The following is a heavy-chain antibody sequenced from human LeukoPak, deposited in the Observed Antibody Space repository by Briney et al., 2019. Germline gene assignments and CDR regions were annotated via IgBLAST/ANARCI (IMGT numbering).Heavy chain of an antibody. CDR2: IYYSGST. CDR3: ARGGYYGSGNDFRFDP. J-gene: IGHJ5*02. CDR1: GGSISSYY. V-gene: IGHV4-59*01. Sequence: SETLSLTCTVSGGSISSYYWSWIRQPPGKGLEWIGYIYYSGSTNYRPSLKSRVTISVDTSKNQFSLKLSSVTAADTAVYYCARGGYYGSGNDFRFDPWGQGTLVTVSS. D-gene: IGHD3-10*01.